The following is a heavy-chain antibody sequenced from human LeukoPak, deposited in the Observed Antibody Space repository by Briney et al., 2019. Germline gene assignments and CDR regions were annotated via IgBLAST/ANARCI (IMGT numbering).Heavy chain of an antibody. J-gene: IGHJ5*02. D-gene: IGHD2-2*01. V-gene: IGHV3-74*01. CDR3: ARDNIPAATRNRFDP. Sequence: PGGSLRLSCAASGFTFSSYWMHWVRQAPGKGLVWVSRINSDGSSTSYADSVKGRFTISRDNAKNTLYLQMNSLRAEDTAVYYCARDNIPAATRNRFDPWGQGTLVTVSS. CDR2: INSDGSST. CDR1: GFTFSSYW.